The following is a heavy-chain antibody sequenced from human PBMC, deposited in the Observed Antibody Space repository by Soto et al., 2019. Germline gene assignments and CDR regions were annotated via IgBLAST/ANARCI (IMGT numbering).Heavy chain of an antibody. Sequence: PGGSLRLSCADSGFTVSDNYMNWVRQAPGKGLEWVSVIYSGGSTYYTDSVKGRFTISRDNSKNTLYLQMNSLRAEDTAVYYCARGYPPSGNGLDVWGQGTTVTVSS. D-gene: IGHD3-3*01. V-gene: IGHV3-53*01. CDR3: ARGYPPSGNGLDV. CDR1: GFTVSDNY. CDR2: IYSGGST. J-gene: IGHJ6*02.